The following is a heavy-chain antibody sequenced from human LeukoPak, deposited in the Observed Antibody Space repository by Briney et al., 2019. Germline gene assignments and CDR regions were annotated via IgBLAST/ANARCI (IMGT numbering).Heavy chain of an antibody. CDR1: GESISGFY. CDR3: ARDGSYHDGGDY. V-gene: IGHV4-59*12. D-gene: IGHD1-26*01. Sequence: SGTLSLTCTVSGESISGFYWNWIRQPPGKGLEWIGYIYYSGSTNYNPSLKSRVTISVDTSKNQFSLKLSSVTAADTAVYYCARDGSYHDGGDYWGQGTLVTVSS. CDR2: IYYSGST. J-gene: IGHJ4*02.